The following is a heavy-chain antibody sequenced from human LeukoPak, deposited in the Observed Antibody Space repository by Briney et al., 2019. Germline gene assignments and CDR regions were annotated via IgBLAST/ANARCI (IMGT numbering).Heavy chain of an antibody. CDR2: INTNTGNP. V-gene: IGHV7-4-1*02. CDR1: GYTFTSYA. D-gene: IGHD2-15*01. J-gene: IGHJ6*02. CDR3: ARATPPSVSYYGMDV. Sequence: ASVKVSCKASGYTFTSYAMNWVRQAPGQGLEWLGWINTNTGNPTYAQGFTGRFVFSLDTSVSTAYLQISSLKAEDTAVYYCARATPPSVSYYGMDVWGQGTTVTVSS.